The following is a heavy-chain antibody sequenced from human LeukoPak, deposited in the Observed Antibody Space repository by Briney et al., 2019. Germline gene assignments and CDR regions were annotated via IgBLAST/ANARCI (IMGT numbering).Heavy chain of an antibody. J-gene: IGHJ4*02. Sequence: PGGSLRLSCAASGFTFGNHWMHWVRQAPGKGLEWVSVIYSGGSTYYADSVKGRFTISRDNSKNTLYLQMNSLRAEDTAVYYCARVFPTQYYYDSSGYLDYWGQGTLVTVSS. CDR3: ARVFPTQYYYDSSGYLDY. D-gene: IGHD3-22*01. CDR1: GFTFGNHW. CDR2: IYSGGST. V-gene: IGHV3-53*01.